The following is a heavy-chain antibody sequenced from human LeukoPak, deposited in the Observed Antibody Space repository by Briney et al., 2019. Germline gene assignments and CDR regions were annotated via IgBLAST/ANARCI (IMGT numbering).Heavy chain of an antibody. J-gene: IGHJ4*02. V-gene: IGHV3-74*01. CDR2: ISSDGSDT. CDR3: VRDLHSADY. Sequence: PGGSLRLSCAASGFSFSNYWMHWVRQAPGKGLVWVSRISSDGSDTIYADSVKGRFTMSRDNAKNTLYLQMNSLRAEDTAVYYCVRDLHSADYWGQGTLVIVSS. CDR1: GFSFSNYW. D-gene: IGHD3-10*01.